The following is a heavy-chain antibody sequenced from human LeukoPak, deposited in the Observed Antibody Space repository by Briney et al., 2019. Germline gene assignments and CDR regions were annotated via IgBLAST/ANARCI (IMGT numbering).Heavy chain of an antibody. CDR2: IIPIFGKA. D-gene: IGHD6-13*01. CDR3: ARSKRVLDY. J-gene: IGHJ4*02. V-gene: IGHV1-69*06. Sequence: GASVKVSCKASGGTFSSYEISWVRQAPGQGLEWMGGIIPIFGKAKYAQKFQGRVTITADKSTSTAYMELSSLRSEDTAMYYCARSKRVLDYWGQGTLVTVSS. CDR1: GGTFSSYE.